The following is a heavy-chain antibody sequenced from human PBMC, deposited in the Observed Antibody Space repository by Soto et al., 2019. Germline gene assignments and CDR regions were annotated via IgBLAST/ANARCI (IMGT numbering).Heavy chain of an antibody. Sequence: SETLSLTCAVSGYSISSGYYWGWIRQPPGKGLEWIGSIYHSGGTYYNPSLKSRVTISVDTSKNQFSLKLSSVTAADTAVYYCAREDYDSSGYYYYYYGMDVWGQGTTVTVSS. D-gene: IGHD3-22*01. J-gene: IGHJ6*02. V-gene: IGHV4-38-2*02. CDR1: GYSISSGYY. CDR2: IYHSGGT. CDR3: AREDYDSSGYYYYYYGMDV.